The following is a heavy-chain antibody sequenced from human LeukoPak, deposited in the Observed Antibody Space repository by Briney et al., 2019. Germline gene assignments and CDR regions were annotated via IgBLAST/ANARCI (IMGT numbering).Heavy chain of an antibody. V-gene: IGHV3-7*01. J-gene: IGHJ6*02. CDR1: GFPFSNYW. Sequence: GGSLRLSCAASGFPFSNYWMSWVRQAPGKGLEWVANIKQDGSEKYYVDSVKGRFTISRDNAKNSLYLQMNSLRAEDTAVYYCASGGNYYYYYGMNVWGQGSTVTVSS. CDR3: ASGGNYYYYYGMNV. CDR2: IKQDGSEK. D-gene: IGHD4-23*01.